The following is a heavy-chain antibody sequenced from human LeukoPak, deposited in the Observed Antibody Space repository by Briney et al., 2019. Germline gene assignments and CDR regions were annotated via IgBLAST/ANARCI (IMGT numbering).Heavy chain of an antibody. CDR1: GGTFSSYA. V-gene: IGHV1-69*13. D-gene: IGHD3-22*01. CDR2: IIPIFGTA. J-gene: IGHJ4*02. CDR3: ARDNYDSSGYFQYYFDY. Sequence: GASVKVSCKASGGTFSSYAISWVRQAPGQGLEWMGGIIPIFGTANYAQKFQGRVTITADESTSTAYMELSSLRSEDTAVYYCARDNYDSSGYFQYYFDYWGQGTLVTVSS.